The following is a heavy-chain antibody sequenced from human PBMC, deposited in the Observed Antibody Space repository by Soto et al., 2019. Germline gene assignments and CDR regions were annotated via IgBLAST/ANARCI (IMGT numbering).Heavy chain of an antibody. CDR2: ISYDGSNK. Sequence: PGGSLRRSCADSGCTFSSYGMHWVRQAPGKGLEWVAVISYDGSNKYYADSVKGRFTISRDNSKNTLYLQMNSLRAEDTAVYYCARCTRYCSGGSCYFPPGYYYYYGMDVWGQGTTVTVSS. CDR3: ARCTRYCSGGSCYFPPGYYYYYGMDV. V-gene: IGHV3-30*03. D-gene: IGHD2-15*01. J-gene: IGHJ6*02. CDR1: GCTFSSYG.